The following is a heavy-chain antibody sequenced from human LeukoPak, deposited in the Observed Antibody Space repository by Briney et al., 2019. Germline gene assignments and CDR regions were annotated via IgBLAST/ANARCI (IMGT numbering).Heavy chain of an antibody. CDR1: GFTFSTYA. CDR2: ISGSGGST. J-gene: IGHJ4*02. Sequence: PGGSLRLSCAASGFTFSTYAMIWVRQAPGKGLEWVSAISGSGGSTYYADSVKGRFTISRDNSKNTLYLQMNSLRAEDTAVYYCAKGGSTYYYGSGSSRYYFDYWGQGTLVTVSS. V-gene: IGHV3-23*01. D-gene: IGHD3-10*01. CDR3: AKGGSTYYYGSGSSRYYFDY.